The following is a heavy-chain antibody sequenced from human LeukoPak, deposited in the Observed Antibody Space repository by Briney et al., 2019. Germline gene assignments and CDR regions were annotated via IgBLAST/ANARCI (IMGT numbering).Heavy chain of an antibody. CDR1: GFTFSSYG. Sequence: GGSLRLSCAASGFTFSSYGMHWVRQAPGKGLEWVAVIWYDGSNKYYADSVKGRFTISRDNSKNTLYLQMNSLRAEDTAVYYCARDSPTSDYYYYYMDVWGKGTTVTVSS. CDR3: ARDSPTSDYYYYYMDV. V-gene: IGHV3-33*01. CDR2: IWYDGSNK. J-gene: IGHJ6*03.